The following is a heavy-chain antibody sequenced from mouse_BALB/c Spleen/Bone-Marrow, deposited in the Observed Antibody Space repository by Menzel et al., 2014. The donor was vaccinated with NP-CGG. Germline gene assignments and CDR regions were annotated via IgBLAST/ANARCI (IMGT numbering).Heavy chain of an antibody. CDR1: GFDFGRYW. CDR3: ARLGYYGYHDN. Sequence: DVQLVESGGGLVQPGGSLNLACVASGFDFGRYWLSWARQAPGKGLEWIGEINPGSSTINYSPSLKDKFIISRDNAKNTLHLQMSKVRSEDTALYYCARLGYYGYHDNWGQGTTLTVSS. V-gene: IGHV4-2*02. CDR2: INPGSSTI. D-gene: IGHD1-2*01. J-gene: IGHJ2*01.